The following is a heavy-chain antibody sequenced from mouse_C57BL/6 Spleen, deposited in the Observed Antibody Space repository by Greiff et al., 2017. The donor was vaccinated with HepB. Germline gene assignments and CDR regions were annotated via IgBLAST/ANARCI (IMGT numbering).Heavy chain of an antibody. J-gene: IGHJ2*01. Sequence: QVQLQQPGAELVRPGTSVKLSCKASGYTFTSYWMHWVKQRPGQGLEWIGVIDPSDSYTNYNHKFKGKATLTVDTSSSTAYMQLSSLTSEDSAVYYCARPPSTGSPFDYWGQGTTLTVSS. CDR1: GYTFTSYW. D-gene: IGHD1-1*01. CDR3: ARPPSTGSPFDY. CDR2: IDPSDSYT. V-gene: IGHV1-59*01.